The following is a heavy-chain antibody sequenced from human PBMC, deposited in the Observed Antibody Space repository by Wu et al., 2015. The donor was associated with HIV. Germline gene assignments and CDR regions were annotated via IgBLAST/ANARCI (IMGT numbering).Heavy chain of an antibody. CDR3: ARDGSGSYQRDAFDI. V-gene: IGHV1-2*02. D-gene: IGHD1-26*01. CDR2: INPNSGGT. Sequence: VQSGAEVKKPGASVKVSCKASGYTFTGYYMHWVRQAPGQGLEWMGWINPNSGGTNYAQKFQSRVTMTRDTSISTAYMELSRLRSDDTAVYYCARDGSGSYQRDAFDIWGQGTMVTVSS. J-gene: IGHJ3*02. CDR1: GYTFTGYY.